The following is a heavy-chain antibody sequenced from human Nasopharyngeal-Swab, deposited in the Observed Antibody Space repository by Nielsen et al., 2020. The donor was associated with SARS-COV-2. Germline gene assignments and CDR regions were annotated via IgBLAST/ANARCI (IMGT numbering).Heavy chain of an antibody. D-gene: IGHD6-19*01. Sequence: SCAASGFTFSSYAMHWVRQAPGKGLEWVAVISYDGSNKYYADSVKGRFTISRDNSKNTLYLQMNSLRAEDTAVYYCARDPGQKYSSGWSDYWGQGTLVTVSS. V-gene: IGHV3-30*04. CDR1: GFTFSSYA. J-gene: IGHJ4*02. CDR2: ISYDGSNK. CDR3: ARDPGQKYSSGWSDY.